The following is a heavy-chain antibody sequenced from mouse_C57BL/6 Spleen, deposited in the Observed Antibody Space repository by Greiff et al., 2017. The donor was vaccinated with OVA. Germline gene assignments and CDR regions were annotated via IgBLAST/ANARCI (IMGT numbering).Heavy chain of an antibody. CDR1: GYTFTDYN. CDR2: INPNNGGT. J-gene: IGHJ3*01. Sequence: EVQLQQSGPELVKPGASVKIPCKASGYTFTDYNMDWVKQSHGKSLEWIGDINPNNGGTIYNQKFKGKATLTVDKSSSTAYMELRSLTSEDTAVXYCARGGLIYDGYRNWFAYWGEETLVTVSA. V-gene: IGHV1-18*01. CDR3: ARGGLIYDGYRNWFAY. D-gene: IGHD2-3*01.